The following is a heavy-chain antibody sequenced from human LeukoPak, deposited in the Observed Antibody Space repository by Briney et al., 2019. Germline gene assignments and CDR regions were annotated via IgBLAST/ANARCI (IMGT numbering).Heavy chain of an antibody. D-gene: IGHD1-26*01. Sequence: GGSLRLSCAASGFTFSDYYMSWIRQAPGKGLEWVSSISNSGTAIYYADSVKGRFTISRDNAKNSLYLQMNSLGAGDTAVYYCAKRSYDFDYWGQGTLVAVSS. CDR2: ISNSGTAI. V-gene: IGHV3-11*04. J-gene: IGHJ4*02. CDR3: AKRSYDFDY. CDR1: GFTFSDYY.